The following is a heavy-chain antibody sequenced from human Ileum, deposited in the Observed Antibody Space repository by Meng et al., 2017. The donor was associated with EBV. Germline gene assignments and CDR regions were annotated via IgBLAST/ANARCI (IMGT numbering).Heavy chain of an antibody. Sequence: HAQLQESGPGLVKPSGTLSLTWAVSGGSISSSNWWSWVRQPPGKGLEWIGEIYHSGSTNYNPSLKSRVTMSVDKSKNQFSLNLSSVTAADTAVYYCARVGQWLPIDYWGQGTLVTVSS. D-gene: IGHD6-19*01. CDR1: GGSISSSNW. J-gene: IGHJ4*02. CDR3: ARVGQWLPIDY. CDR2: IYHSGST. V-gene: IGHV4-4*02.